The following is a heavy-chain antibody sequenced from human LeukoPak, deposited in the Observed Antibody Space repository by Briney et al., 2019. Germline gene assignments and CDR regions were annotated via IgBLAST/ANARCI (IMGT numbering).Heavy chain of an antibody. V-gene: IGHV1-2*02. CDR1: GYTFTGYY. CDR2: INPNSGGT. J-gene: IGHJ5*02. CDR3: ARDKARSYCGGDCYFNWFDP. D-gene: IGHD2-21*02. Sequence: ASVKVSCKASGYTFTGYYMHWVRQAPGQGLEWMGWINPNSGGTNYAQKFQGRVTVTRDTSISTAYMELSRLRSDDTAVYYCARDKARSYCGGDCYFNWFDPWGQGTLVTVSS.